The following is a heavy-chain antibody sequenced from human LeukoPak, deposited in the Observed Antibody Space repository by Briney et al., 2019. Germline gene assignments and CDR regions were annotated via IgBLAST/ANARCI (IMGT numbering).Heavy chain of an antibody. V-gene: IGHV3-7*01. Sequence: GGSLRLSCAASGFPFSSYWMSWVRQAPGKGLEWVANIKQDGSEKYYVDSVKGRFTISRDNAKNSLYLQMNSLRAEDTAVYYCARKGRVSAFDIWGQGTMVTVSS. J-gene: IGHJ3*02. CDR2: IKQDGSEK. CDR1: GFPFSSYW. CDR3: ARKGRVSAFDI.